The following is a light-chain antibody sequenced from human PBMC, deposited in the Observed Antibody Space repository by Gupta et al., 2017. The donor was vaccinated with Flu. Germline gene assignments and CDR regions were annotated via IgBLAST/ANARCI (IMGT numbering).Light chain of an antibody. J-gene: IGKJ1*01. CDR2: KAS. CDR3: QQKNSCSMT. CDR1: KSISSW. V-gene: IGKV1-5*03. Sequence: DIQMTESPSTLSASVGDRVTITCRASKSISSWLAWYQQKPGKAPKLLIYKASRRESGVPSRFSGSGSGTEFTLTISSLQPDDFATYYCQQKNSCSMTFGQGTKVEIK.